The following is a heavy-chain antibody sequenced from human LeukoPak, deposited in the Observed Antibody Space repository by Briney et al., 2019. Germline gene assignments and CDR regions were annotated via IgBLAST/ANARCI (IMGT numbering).Heavy chain of an antibody. V-gene: IGHV3-21*01. CDR3: ARDPTPGYNSSWYRD. J-gene: IGHJ4*02. CDR2: ISSSSSYI. D-gene: IGHD6-13*01. CDR1: GFTFSSYS. Sequence: GGSLRLSCAASGFTFSSYSMNWVRQAPGKGLEWVSSISSSSSYIYYADSVKGRFTISRDNAKNSLYLQMNSLRAEDTAVYYCARDPTPGYNSSWYRDWGQGTLVTVSS.